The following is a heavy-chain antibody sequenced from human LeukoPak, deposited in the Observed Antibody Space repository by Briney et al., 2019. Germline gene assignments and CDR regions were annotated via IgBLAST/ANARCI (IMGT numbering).Heavy chain of an antibody. J-gene: IGHJ4*01. Sequence: GGFLRLSCAASGFSFSDYYMSWVRQAPGKGLEWVSHIGRSGDPTYYADSVRGRFTISRDNAKNSLYLQMNSLRAEDTAIYFCATVWYGGNPHWGHGTVVTVSS. CDR2: IGRSGDPT. V-gene: IGHV3-11*01. CDR1: GFSFSDYY. CDR3: ATVWYGGNPH. D-gene: IGHD4-23*01.